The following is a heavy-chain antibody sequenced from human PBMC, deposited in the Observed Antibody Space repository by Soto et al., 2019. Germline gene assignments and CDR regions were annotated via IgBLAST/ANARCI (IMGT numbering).Heavy chain of an antibody. Sequence: QVQLQESGPGLVKPSQTLSLTCTVSGGSISSGGYYWSWIRQHPGKGLEWIGYIYYSGSTYYNPSLRSRVTIAVDTSKNQLSLKLSSVTAADTAVYYCAREQARVVPDDPYYYGMDVWGQGTTVTVSS. CDR1: GGSISSGGYY. CDR2: IYYSGST. J-gene: IGHJ6*02. V-gene: IGHV4-31*03. D-gene: IGHD2-2*01. CDR3: AREQARVVPDDPYYYGMDV.